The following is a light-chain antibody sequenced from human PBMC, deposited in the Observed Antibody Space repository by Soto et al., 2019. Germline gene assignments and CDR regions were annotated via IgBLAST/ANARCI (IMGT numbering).Light chain of an antibody. CDR1: SRDVGGYNY. CDR3: SSYTNKNTWV. Sequence: QSALTQPASVSGSPGQSITISCTGTSRDVGGYNYVSWYQQHPGKAPKVMIYEVTSRPSGVSNRFSGSTSGNTASLTISGLQDEDEAAYYCSSYTNKNTWVFGGGTKLTVL. CDR2: EVT. J-gene: IGLJ3*02. V-gene: IGLV2-14*03.